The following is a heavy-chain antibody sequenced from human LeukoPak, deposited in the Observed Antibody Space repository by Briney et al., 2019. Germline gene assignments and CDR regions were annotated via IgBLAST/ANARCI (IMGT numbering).Heavy chain of an antibody. D-gene: IGHD3-10*02. CDR1: GFTFSDNY. CDR2: IYSAGST. V-gene: IGHV3-53*01. J-gene: IGHJ4*02. Sequence: GGSLRLSCASSGFTFSDNYMNWVRQAPGQGLEWVSVIYSAGSTYYADSVKGRFTISRDNSKNTVYLEMNSLRAEDTAVYYCARGYVVRPLYYFDYWGQGTLVTVSS. CDR3: ARGYVVRPLYYFDY.